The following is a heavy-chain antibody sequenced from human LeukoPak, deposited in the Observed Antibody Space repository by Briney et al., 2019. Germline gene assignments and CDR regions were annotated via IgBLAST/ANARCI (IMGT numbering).Heavy chain of an antibody. D-gene: IGHD3-9*01. CDR1: GFTFSSYA. CDR2: ISYDGSNK. J-gene: IGHJ4*02. V-gene: IGHV3-30-3*01. Sequence: GGSLRLSCAASGFTFSSYAMHWVRQAPGKGLEWVAVISYDGSNKYYADSVKGRFTISRDNSKNTLYLQMNSLRAEDTAVYYRASLAALRYFDWLAEPDYDYWGQGTLVTVSS. CDR3: ASLAALRYFDWLAEPDYDY.